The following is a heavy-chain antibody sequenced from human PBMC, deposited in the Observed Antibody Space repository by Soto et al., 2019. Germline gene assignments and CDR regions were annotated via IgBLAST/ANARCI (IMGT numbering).Heavy chain of an antibody. D-gene: IGHD3-16*02. CDR2: IYSGGST. Sequence: GGSLRLSCAASGFTVSSNYMSWVRQAPGKGLEWVSVIYSGGSTYYADSVKGRFTITRDNSKNTLYLQMNSLRAEDTAVYYCERGKSDYISGSYRPTHIDYWGQGTLITVSS. CDR1: GFTVSSNY. V-gene: IGHV3-66*01. CDR3: ERGKSDYISGSYRPTHIDY. J-gene: IGHJ4*02.